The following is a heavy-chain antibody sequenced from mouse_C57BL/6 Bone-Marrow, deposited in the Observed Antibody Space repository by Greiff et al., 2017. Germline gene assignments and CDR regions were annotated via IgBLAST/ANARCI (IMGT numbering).Heavy chain of an antibody. CDR3: ARIPYYYGSSPWYFDV. CDR1: GFTFSSYA. V-gene: IGHV5-4*03. CDR2: ISDGGSYT. D-gene: IGHD1-1*01. J-gene: IGHJ1*03. Sequence: DVKLVESGGGLVKPGGSLKLSCAASGFTFSSYAMSWVRQTPEKRLEWVATISDGGSYTYYPDHVKGRFTISRDNAKNNLYLQMSHLKSEDTAMYYCARIPYYYGSSPWYFDVWGTGTTVTVSS.